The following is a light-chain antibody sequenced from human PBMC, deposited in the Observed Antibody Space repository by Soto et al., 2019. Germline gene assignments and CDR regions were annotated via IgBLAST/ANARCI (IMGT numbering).Light chain of an antibody. Sequence: QSALTQPPSASVTPGQRIIISCSGSTSNIESHSVNWFQQVPGTAPRLLIITNNQRPSGVPDRSSGSKSGASASLAISGLQSEDEATYYCATWDDSRKGVFGTGTKVTVL. V-gene: IGLV1-44*01. CDR1: TSNIESHS. CDR3: ATWDDSRKGV. CDR2: TNN. J-gene: IGLJ1*01.